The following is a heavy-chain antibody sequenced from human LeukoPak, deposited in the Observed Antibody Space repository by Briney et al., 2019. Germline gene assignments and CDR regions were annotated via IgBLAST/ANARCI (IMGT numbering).Heavy chain of an antibody. CDR1: GFTFSSYA. CDR2: ISGSGGST. Sequence: GGSLRLSCAAFGFTFSSYAMSWVRQAPGKGLVWVSGISGSGGSTFYTDSVKGRFTISRDNSKNTLNLQMNSLRAEDTAVYYCAKDRAVVGDYWYFDLWGRGTLVTVSS. V-gene: IGHV3-23*01. CDR3: AKDRAVVGDYWYFDL. J-gene: IGHJ2*01. D-gene: IGHD6-19*01.